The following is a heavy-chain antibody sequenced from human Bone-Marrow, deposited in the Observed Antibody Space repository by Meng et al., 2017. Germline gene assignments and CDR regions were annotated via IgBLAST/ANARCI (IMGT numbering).Heavy chain of an antibody. V-gene: IGHV4-34*01. D-gene: IGHD5-12*01. CDR2: INHSGST. CDR1: GGSFSGYY. CDR3: ARAKRIYSGYGWWFDP. Sequence: QWGTRLFMPAEPLPLTGAVYGGSFSGYYWSWIRQPPGKGLEWIGEINHSGSTNYNPSLKSRVTISVDTSKNQFSLKLSSVTAADTAVYYCARAKRIYSGYGWWFDPWGQGTLVTVSS. J-gene: IGHJ5*02.